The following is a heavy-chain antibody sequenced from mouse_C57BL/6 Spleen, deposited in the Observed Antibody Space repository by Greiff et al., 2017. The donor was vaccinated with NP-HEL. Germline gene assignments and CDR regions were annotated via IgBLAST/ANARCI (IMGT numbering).Heavy chain of an antibody. J-gene: IGHJ4*01. CDR2: ISSGGSYT. V-gene: IGHV5-6*01. D-gene: IGHD1-1*01. CDR3: AIHLDYYGSSRYAMDY. Sequence: EVQGVESGGDLVKPGGSLKLSCAASGFTFSSYGMSWVRQTPDKRLEWVATISSGGSYTYYPDSVKGRFTISRDNAKNTLYLQMSSLKSEDTAMYYCAIHLDYYGSSRYAMDYWGQGTSVTVSS. CDR1: GFTFSSYG.